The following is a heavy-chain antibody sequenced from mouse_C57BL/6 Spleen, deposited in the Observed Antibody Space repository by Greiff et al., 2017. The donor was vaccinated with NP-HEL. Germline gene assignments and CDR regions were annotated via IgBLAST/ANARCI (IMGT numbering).Heavy chain of an antibody. CDR3: ARWGGTPFAY. CDR1: GYTFTDYY. Sequence: LVEPGASVKISCKASGYTFTDYYMNWVKQSHGKSLEWIGDINPNNGGTSYNQKFKGKATLTVDKSSSTAYMELRSLTSEDSAVYYCARWGGTPFAYWGQGTLVTVSA. V-gene: IGHV1-26*01. CDR2: INPNNGGT. D-gene: IGHD3-3*01. J-gene: IGHJ3*01.